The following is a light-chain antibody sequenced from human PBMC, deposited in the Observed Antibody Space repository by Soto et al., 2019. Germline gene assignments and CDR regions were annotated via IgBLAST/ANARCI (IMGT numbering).Light chain of an antibody. CDR2: DAS. Sequence: DLQMTQSPSTLSASVGDRVTISCRASQSISSWLAWYQQKPGEAPKLLIYDASTLESGVPSRLSGSGSGTEFTLTISSLQPDDFATYYCQQYNSHKTFGQGTRVEIK. CDR3: QQYNSHKT. CDR1: QSISSW. V-gene: IGKV1-5*01. J-gene: IGKJ1*01.